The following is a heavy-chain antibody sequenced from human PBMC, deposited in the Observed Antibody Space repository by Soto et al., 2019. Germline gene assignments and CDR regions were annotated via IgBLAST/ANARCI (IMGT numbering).Heavy chain of an antibody. CDR2: ISSSSSYT. CDR1: GFTFSDYY. Sequence: QVQLVESGGGLVKPGGSPRLSCAASGFTFSDYYMSWIRQAPGKGLEWVSYISSSSSYTNYADSVKGRFTISRDNAKNSLYLQMNSLRAEDTAVYYCAREVAAAATPYFDYWGQGTLVTVSS. CDR3: AREVAAAATPYFDY. D-gene: IGHD6-13*01. J-gene: IGHJ4*02. V-gene: IGHV3-11*05.